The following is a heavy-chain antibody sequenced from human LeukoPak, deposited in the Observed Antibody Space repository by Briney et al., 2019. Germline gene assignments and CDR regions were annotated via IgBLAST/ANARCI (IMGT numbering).Heavy chain of an antibody. Sequence: GGSLRLSCAASGFTFSSYAMHWVRQAPGKGLEWVAVISYDGSNKYYADSVKGRFTISRDNSKNTLYLQMNSLRAEDTAVYYCARDFKRFLEWSIDAFDIWGQGTMVTVSS. CDR2: ISYDGSNK. V-gene: IGHV3-30-3*01. CDR3: ARDFKRFLEWSIDAFDI. J-gene: IGHJ3*02. CDR1: GFTFSSYA. D-gene: IGHD3-3*01.